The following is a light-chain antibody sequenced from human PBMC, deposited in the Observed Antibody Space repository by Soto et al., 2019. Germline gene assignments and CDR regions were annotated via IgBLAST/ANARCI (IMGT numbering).Light chain of an antibody. V-gene: IGKV3-11*01. J-gene: IGKJ2*01. Sequence: EIVLTQSPDTLSLSPGERATLSCRASHSISRSLAWYLQKPGQAPRLLIYDASNRATGIPARFSGSGSGTDFTLTISSLEPEDFAVYYCQQRNTWPPRYTFGQGTKLEIK. CDR1: HSISRS. CDR2: DAS. CDR3: QQRNTWPPRYT.